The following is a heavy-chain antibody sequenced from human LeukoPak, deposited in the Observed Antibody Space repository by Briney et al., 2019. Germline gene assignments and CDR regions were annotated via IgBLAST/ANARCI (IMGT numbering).Heavy chain of an antibody. V-gene: IGHV1-3*01. CDR1: GYTFTSYA. J-gene: IGHJ3*02. D-gene: IGHD4-17*01. CDR3: ARGPSRDYGDYSHAFDI. CDR2: INAGNGNT. Sequence: GASVKVSCKASGYTFTSYAMHWVRQAPGQRLEWMGWINAGNGNTKYSQKFQGRVTITRDTSASTAYMELSSLRSEDTAVYYCARGPSRDYGDYSHAFDIWGQGTMVTVSS.